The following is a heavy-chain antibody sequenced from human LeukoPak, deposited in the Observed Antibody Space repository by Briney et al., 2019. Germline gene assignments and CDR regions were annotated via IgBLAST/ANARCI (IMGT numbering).Heavy chain of an antibody. D-gene: IGHD3-10*01. CDR3: ARLGDHYHWNLDL. CDR2: IYSGAST. Sequence: GGSLRLSCAASGFTIATKYTNWVRQAPGKGLEWVSIIYSGASTYYADSVGGRFTISRDTSKNTVSLQMHSLRAEDTAAYFCARLGDHYHWNLDLWGRGTLVTVSS. CDR1: GFTIATKY. J-gene: IGHJ2*01. V-gene: IGHV3-53*01.